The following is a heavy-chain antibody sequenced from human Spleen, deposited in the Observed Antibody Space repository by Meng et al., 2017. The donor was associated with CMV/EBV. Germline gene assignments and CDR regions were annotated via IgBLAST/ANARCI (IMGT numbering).Heavy chain of an antibody. D-gene: IGHD3-3*01. CDR3: ARALFVDTDFWSGYHGQIDL. Sequence: SETLSLTCAVSGGSIISDNWWNWVRQPPGKGLEWVGEIYHGGNAAYNPSLKSRVTMSLDKSKNHFSLTLNSVTAADTAVYFCARALFVDTDFWSGYHGQIDLWGQGVLVTVSS. J-gene: IGHJ5*02. V-gene: IGHV4-4*02. CDR1: GGSIISDNW. CDR2: IYHGGNA.